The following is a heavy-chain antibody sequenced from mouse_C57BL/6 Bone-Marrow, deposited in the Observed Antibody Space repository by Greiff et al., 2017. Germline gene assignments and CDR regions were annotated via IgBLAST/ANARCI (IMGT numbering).Heavy chain of an antibody. Sequence: QVQLQQPGAELVRPGSSVKLSCKASGYTFTSYWMDWVKQRPGQGLEWIGNIYPSDSETHYNQKFKDKATLTVDKSSSTAYMQLSSLTSEDSALYYCASYYYGSTYYCVYWGQDTTLTVSS. CDR2: IYPSDSET. V-gene: IGHV1-61*01. CDR1: GYTFTSYW. CDR3: ASYYYGSTYYCVY. J-gene: IGHJ2*01. D-gene: IGHD1-1*01.